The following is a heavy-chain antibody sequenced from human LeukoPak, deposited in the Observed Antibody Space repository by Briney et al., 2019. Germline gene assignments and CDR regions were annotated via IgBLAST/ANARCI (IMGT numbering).Heavy chain of an antibody. Sequence: SETLSLTCAVYGGSFSGYYWSWIRQPPGKGLEWIGEINHSGSTNYNPSLKSRVTISVDTSKNQFSLKLSSVTAADTAVYYCARGGYSYGYVYWGQGTLVTVSS. CDR1: GGSFSGYY. CDR2: INHSGST. J-gene: IGHJ4*02. V-gene: IGHV4-34*01. D-gene: IGHD5-18*01. CDR3: ARGGYSYGYVY.